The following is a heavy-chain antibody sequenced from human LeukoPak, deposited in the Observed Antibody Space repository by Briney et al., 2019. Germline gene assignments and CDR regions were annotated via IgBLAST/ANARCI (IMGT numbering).Heavy chain of an antibody. J-gene: IGHJ4*02. V-gene: IGHV3-30*03. CDR3: ARAGAQWEPAEIDY. Sequence: GGSLRLSCAASGFTFSSYWMHWVRQAPGKGLEWVAVISYDGSNKYYADSVKGRFTISRDNSKNTLYLQMNSLRAEDTAVYYCARAGAQWEPAEIDYWGQGTLVTVSS. CDR1: GFTFSSYW. CDR2: ISYDGSNK. D-gene: IGHD1-26*01.